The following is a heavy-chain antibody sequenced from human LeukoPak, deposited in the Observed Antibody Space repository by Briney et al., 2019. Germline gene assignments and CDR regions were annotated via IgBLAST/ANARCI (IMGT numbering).Heavy chain of an antibody. CDR1: GFLFSSYN. CDR2: ITRIGTSV. D-gene: IGHD4-17*01. J-gene: IGHJ3*01. V-gene: IGHV3-21*06. CDR3: VRDLGTAVTTKTAFDV. Sequence: GGSLRLSCEGSGFLFSSYNMNWVRQAPGKGLEWVSCITRIGTSVYYAESLKGRFTISKDNARNSVYLHMTGLRAEDTALYYCVRDLGTAVTTKTAFDVWGQGTMVTVSS.